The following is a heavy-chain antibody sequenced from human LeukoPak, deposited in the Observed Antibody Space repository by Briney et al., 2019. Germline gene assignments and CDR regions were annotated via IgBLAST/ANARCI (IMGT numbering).Heavy chain of an antibody. CDR3: VRSVGSDWGHFDF. Sequence: GRSLRLSCAASGFNFDQYAMVWVRQAPGKGLEWVTGITWNSGTIAYADSVKGRFTISRDNAKSSLYLQMNSLRTEDTALYYCVRSVGSDWGHFDFRGQGTLVTVSS. CDR2: ITWNSGTI. J-gene: IGHJ4*02. CDR1: GFNFDQYA. D-gene: IGHD3-16*01. V-gene: IGHV3-9*01.